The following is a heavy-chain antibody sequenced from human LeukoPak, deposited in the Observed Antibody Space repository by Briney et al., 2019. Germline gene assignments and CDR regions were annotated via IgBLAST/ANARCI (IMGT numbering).Heavy chain of an antibody. CDR3: AKDGIYDTPFDY. CDR1: DFTFSSFD. J-gene: IGHJ4*02. D-gene: IGHD1-26*01. V-gene: IGHV3-30*18. CDR2: ISYDGSNK. Sequence: HPGGSLRLSSADSDFTFSSFDMHWVRQAPGKGLEWLAVISYDGSNKYYADSVKGRFTISRDNSKNTLYLQMNSLRAEDTAVYYCAKDGIYDTPFDYWGQGTLVTVSS.